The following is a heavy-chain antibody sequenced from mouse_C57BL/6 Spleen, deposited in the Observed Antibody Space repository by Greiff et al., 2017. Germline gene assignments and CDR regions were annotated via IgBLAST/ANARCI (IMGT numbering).Heavy chain of an antibody. CDR3: ARKDYGSSYWYFDV. V-gene: IGHV1-53*01. CDR1: GYTFTSYW. D-gene: IGHD1-1*01. Sequence: VQLQQPGTELVKPGASVKLSCKASGYTFTSYWMHWVKQRPGQGLEWIGNINPSNGGTNYNEKFKSKATLTVDKSSSTAYRQLSSLTSEDSAVYYCARKDYGSSYWYFDVWGTGTTVTVSS. J-gene: IGHJ1*03. CDR2: INPSNGGT.